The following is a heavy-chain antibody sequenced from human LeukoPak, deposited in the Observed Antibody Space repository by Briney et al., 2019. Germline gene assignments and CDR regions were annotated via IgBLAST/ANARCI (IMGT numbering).Heavy chain of an antibody. CDR3: ARGGSYAMDV. D-gene: IGHD2-2*01. Sequence: ASLKVSCKASGYSITSYDIYWVRQAHGPRLEWMGWINGGNGNAKYSQEFQGRVTITRDTSANTAYMELSSLRSEDMALYYCARGGSYAMDVWGQGTTVTVAS. CDR2: INGGNGNA. V-gene: IGHV1-3*03. J-gene: IGHJ6*02. CDR1: GYSITSYD.